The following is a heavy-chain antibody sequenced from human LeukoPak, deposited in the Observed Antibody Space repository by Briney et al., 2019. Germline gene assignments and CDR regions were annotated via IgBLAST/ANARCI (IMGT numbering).Heavy chain of an antibody. J-gene: IGHJ4*02. D-gene: IGHD6-19*01. V-gene: IGHV4-59*01. CDR2: IYYSGST. CDR1: GGSISSYY. CDR3: ARDQSMYSSGWGLFDY. Sequence: SETLSLTCTVSGGSISSYYWSWIRQPPGKGLEWIGYIYYSGSTNYNPSLKSRVTISVDTSKNQFSLKLSSVTAADTAVYYCARDQSMYSSGWGLFDYWGQGTLVTVSS.